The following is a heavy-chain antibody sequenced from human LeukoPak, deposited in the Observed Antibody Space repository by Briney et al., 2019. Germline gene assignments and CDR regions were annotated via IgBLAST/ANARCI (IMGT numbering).Heavy chain of an antibody. CDR3: ARGDYGDKFDY. Sequence: ASVKVSCKASGYTFDTYGISWVQQAPGQGLEWMGWISAYNGNTNYAQNTNYAQKLQGRVTMTTETSTSTAYMEVRSLRSDDTAVYYCARGDYGDKFDYWGQGTLVTISS. D-gene: IGHD4-17*01. CDR1: GYTFDTYG. CDR2: ISAYNGNTNYAQNT. J-gene: IGHJ4*02. V-gene: IGHV1-18*01.